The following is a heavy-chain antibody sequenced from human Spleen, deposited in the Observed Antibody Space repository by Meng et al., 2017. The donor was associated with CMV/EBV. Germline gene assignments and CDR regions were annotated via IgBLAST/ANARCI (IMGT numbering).Heavy chain of an antibody. Sequence: SLKISCAASGFIFDDHAMHWVRQAPGKGLEWVSCISWNSGITGYADSVKGRFTISRDNAKNSLYLQMNSLRAEDTAVYYCARDRVGATEHWGQGTLVTVSS. CDR3: ARDRVGATEH. J-gene: IGHJ4*02. D-gene: IGHD1-26*01. V-gene: IGHV3-9*01. CDR2: ISWNSGIT. CDR1: GFIFDDHA.